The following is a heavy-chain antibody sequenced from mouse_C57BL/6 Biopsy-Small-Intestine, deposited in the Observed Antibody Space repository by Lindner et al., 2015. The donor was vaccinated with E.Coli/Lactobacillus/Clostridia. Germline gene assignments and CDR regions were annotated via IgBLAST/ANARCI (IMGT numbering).Heavy chain of an antibody. CDR1: GYTFSSHY. Sequence: SVKVSCKASGYTFSSHYIHWVRQAPGRGLEWMGWINPNSGGTSYAQKLQGRVTMTRDTSTSTVYMELSSLRSEDTAVFYCARDQYGAPYYSDTSGNSVDYWGQGTLVTVSS. J-gene: IGHJ4*01. V-gene: IGHV1-72*04. D-gene: IGHD1-1*01. CDR2: INPNSGGT. CDR3: ARDQYGAPYYSDTSGNSVDY.